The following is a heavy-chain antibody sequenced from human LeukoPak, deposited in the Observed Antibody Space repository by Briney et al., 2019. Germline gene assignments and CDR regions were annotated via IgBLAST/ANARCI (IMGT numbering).Heavy chain of an antibody. V-gene: IGHV6-1*01. CDR3: ARDRQQLTHAFDY. CDR1: GDSVSNNNSA. D-gene: IGHD6-13*01. J-gene: IGHJ4*02. CDR2: TYYRSKWYN. Sequence: SQTLSLTCVISGDSVSNNNSAWNWIRQSPSRGLEWLGRTYYRSKWYNDYAVSVKSRITINPDTSKNQFSLQLNSVTPEDTAVYYCARDRQQLTHAFDYWGQGTLVTVSS.